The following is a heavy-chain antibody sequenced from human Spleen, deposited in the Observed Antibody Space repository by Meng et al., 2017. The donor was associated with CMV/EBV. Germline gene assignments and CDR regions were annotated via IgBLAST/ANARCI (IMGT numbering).Heavy chain of an antibody. J-gene: IGHJ3*02. Sequence: GSLRLSCTVPGGSVSSGGYYWSWIRQLPGKGLEWIGYIYYSGSTKYNPSLKSRVTISVDTSKNQFSLKLSSATAADTAVYYCAREREIPAAIARYAFDIWGQGTMVTVSS. V-gene: IGHV4-61*08. CDR1: GGSVSSGGYY. CDR2: IYYSGST. D-gene: IGHD2-2*01. CDR3: AREREIPAAIARYAFDI.